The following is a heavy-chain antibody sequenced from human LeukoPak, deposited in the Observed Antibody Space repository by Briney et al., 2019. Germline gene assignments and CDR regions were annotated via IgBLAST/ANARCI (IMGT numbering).Heavy chain of an antibody. CDR3: AKPKYSGSYFDY. Sequence: PGGSLRPSCAASGFTFSSYGMHWVRQAPGKGLEWVAVISYDGSNKYYADSVKGRFTISRDNSKNTLYLQMNSLRAEDTAVYYCAKPKYSGSYFDYWGQGTLVTVSS. CDR1: GFTFSSYG. CDR2: ISYDGSNK. D-gene: IGHD1-26*01. J-gene: IGHJ4*02. V-gene: IGHV3-30*18.